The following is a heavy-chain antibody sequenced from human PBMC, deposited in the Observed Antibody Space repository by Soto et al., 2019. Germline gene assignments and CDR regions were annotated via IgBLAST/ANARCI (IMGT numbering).Heavy chain of an antibody. Sequence: GGSLRLSCAASGFTFSSYAMHWVRQAPGKGLEWVAVISYDGSNKYYADSVKGRFTISRDNSKNTLYLQMNSLRAEDTAVYYCARDYDFWSGYRQDYYYYGMDVWGQGTTVTVSS. V-gene: IGHV3-30-3*01. CDR3: ARDYDFWSGYRQDYYYYGMDV. D-gene: IGHD3-3*01. CDR2: ISYDGSNK. CDR1: GFTFSSYA. J-gene: IGHJ6*02.